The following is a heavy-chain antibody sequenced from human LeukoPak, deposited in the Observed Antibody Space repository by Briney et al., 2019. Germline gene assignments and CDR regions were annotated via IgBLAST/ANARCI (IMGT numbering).Heavy chain of an antibody. J-gene: IGHJ6*03. V-gene: IGHV4-38-2*01. Sequence: KTSETLSLTCAVSGYSISRGYYWGWIRQPPGKGLEWIGSIYHSGSTYYNPSLKSRVTISVDTSKNQFSLKLSSVTAADTAVYYCARPTTNPRKYYMDVWGKGTTVTVSS. D-gene: IGHD4-11*01. CDR1: GYSISRGYY. CDR3: ARPTTNPRKYYMDV. CDR2: IYHSGST.